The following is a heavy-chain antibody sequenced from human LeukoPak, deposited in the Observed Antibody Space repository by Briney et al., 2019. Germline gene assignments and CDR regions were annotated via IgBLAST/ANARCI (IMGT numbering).Heavy chain of an antibody. Sequence: PGGSLRLSCAASGFTFSSYAMHWVRQAPGKGLEWVAVISYDGSNKYYADSVKDRFTISRDNSKNTLYLQMNSLRAEDTAVYYCARDLGDYDSSGYPLDAFDIWGQGTMVTVSS. D-gene: IGHD3-22*01. CDR3: ARDLGDYDSSGYPLDAFDI. J-gene: IGHJ3*02. CDR1: GFTFSSYA. V-gene: IGHV3-30-3*01. CDR2: ISYDGSNK.